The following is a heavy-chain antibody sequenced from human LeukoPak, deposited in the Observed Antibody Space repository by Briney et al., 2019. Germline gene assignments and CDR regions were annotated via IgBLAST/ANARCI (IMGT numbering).Heavy chain of an antibody. CDR1: GYTFTDYY. J-gene: IGHJ4*02. Sequence: ASVKVSCKASGYTFTDYYIHWVRQAPGQGLEWMGWINPHSGGTNYAQKFQGRVTMTRDTSISTAYMELSRLRSDDTAVYYCAPSAAEFYFDYRGQGTLVTVSS. D-gene: IGHD6-13*01. CDR3: APSAAEFYFDY. V-gene: IGHV1-2*02. CDR2: INPHSGGT.